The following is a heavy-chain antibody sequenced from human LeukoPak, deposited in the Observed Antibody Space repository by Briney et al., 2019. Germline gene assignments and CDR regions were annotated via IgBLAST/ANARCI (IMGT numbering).Heavy chain of an antibody. CDR1: GFTFCSYE. CDR3: ARFSGYSSGWYMDY. J-gene: IGHJ4*02. Sequence: HPGGSLRLSCVVSGFTFCSYEMNWVRQAPGQGLEWTSYISSSGSGSTIYYSDSVKGRFTISRNNAKNSLYLQMNNLRVEDTAIYYCARFSGYSSGWYMDYWGQGTLVTVS. V-gene: IGHV3-48*03. D-gene: IGHD6-19*01. CDR2: ISSSGSGSTI.